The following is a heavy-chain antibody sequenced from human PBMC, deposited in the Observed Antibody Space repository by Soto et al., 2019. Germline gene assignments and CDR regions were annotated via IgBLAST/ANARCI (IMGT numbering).Heavy chain of an antibody. CDR3: ARDKGSGSYYYYYGMDV. J-gene: IGHJ6*02. Sequence: QVQLVQSGAEVKKPGSSVKVSCKASVGTFSSYAISWVRQAPGQGLEWMGGIIPIFGTANYAQKFQGRVTITADESTSTAYMELSSVRSEDTAVYYCARDKGSGSYYYYYGMDVWGQGTTVTVAS. CDR1: VGTFSSYA. V-gene: IGHV1-69*01. D-gene: IGHD1-26*01. CDR2: IIPIFGTA.